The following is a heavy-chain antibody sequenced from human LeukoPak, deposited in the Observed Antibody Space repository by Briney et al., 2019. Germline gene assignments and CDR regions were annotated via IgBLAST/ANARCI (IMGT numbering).Heavy chain of an antibody. D-gene: IGHD2-2*01. CDR1: GGSISSYY. V-gene: IGHV4-4*07. CDR2: IYTSGST. CDR3: ARGLGYCSSTSCGNWFDP. Sequence: SETLSLTCTVSGGSISSYYWSWLRQPAGKGLEWIGRIYTSGSTNYNPSLKSRVTMSVDTSKNQFSLKLSSVTAADTAVYYCARGLGYCSSTSCGNWFDPWGQGTLVTVSS. J-gene: IGHJ5*02.